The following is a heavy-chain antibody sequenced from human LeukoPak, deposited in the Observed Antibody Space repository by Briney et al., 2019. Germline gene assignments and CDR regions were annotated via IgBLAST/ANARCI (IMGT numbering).Heavy chain of an antibody. CDR3: ARAHYCSSTSCYVLSTWDYYYYGMDV. V-gene: IGHV4-38-2*01. CDR2: IYHSGST. Sequence: KPSETLSLTCAVSGYSISSGYYWGWIRQPPGKGLEWIGSIYHSGSTYYNPSLKSRVTISVDTSKNQFSLKLSSVTAADTAVYYCARAHYCSSTSCYVLSTWDYYYYGMDVWGKGTTVTVSS. J-gene: IGHJ6*04. CDR1: GYSISSGYY. D-gene: IGHD2-2*01.